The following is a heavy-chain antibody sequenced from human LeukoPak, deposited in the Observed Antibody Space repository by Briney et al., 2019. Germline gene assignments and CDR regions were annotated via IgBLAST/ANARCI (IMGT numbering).Heavy chain of an antibody. CDR3: ARDPQQRWLQPLFDP. Sequence: ASVKVSCKASGGTFSSYAISWVRQAPGQGLEWMGRIIPIFGIANYAQKFQGRVTITADKSTSTAYMELSSLRSEDTAVYYCARDPQQRWLQPLFDPWGQGTLVTVSS. CDR2: IIPIFGIA. CDR1: GGTFSSYA. D-gene: IGHD5-24*01. J-gene: IGHJ5*02. V-gene: IGHV1-69*04.